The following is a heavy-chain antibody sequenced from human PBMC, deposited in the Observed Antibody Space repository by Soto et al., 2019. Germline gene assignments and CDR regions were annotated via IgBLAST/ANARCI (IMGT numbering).Heavy chain of an antibody. CDR3: ARPIYGSGSVWFDP. D-gene: IGHD3-10*01. V-gene: IGHV3-7*03. J-gene: IGHJ5*02. CDR1: GFTFSGYW. Sequence: GGSLRLSCSASGFTFSGYWITWVRQAPWKGLEWVANIKEDGSEKYYVDSVKGRFTISRDNPKNSLYLQMNSLRADDTAVYYCARPIYGSGSVWFDPWGQGTLVTVSS. CDR2: IKEDGSEK.